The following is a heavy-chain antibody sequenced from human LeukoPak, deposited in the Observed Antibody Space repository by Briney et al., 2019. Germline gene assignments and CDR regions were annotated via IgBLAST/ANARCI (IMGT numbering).Heavy chain of an antibody. D-gene: IGHD3-16*01. Sequence: GGSLRLSCAASGFTFSSYAMSWVRQAPGKGLEWVSAISGSGGSTYYADSVKGRFTISRDNSKNTLYLQMNSPRAEDTAVYYCAKDRPLGFGVTISYYYYGMDVWGQGTTVTVSS. CDR3: AKDRPLGFGVTISYYYYGMDV. CDR2: ISGSGGST. J-gene: IGHJ6*02. V-gene: IGHV3-23*01. CDR1: GFTFSSYA.